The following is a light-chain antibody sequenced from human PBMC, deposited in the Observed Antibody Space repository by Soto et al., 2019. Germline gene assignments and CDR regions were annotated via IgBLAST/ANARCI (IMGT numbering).Light chain of an antibody. Sequence: EIVLTQSPGTRSLSPGEMDTPSGRASRTFTNTYLAWYQQKPGQAPRLLIFDASTRATGIPDRFSGSGSGTYFTLTISRLEPADFAVYCCQLYGVSPKTFGQGTNVEVK. CDR3: QLYGVSPKT. CDR2: DAS. V-gene: IGKV3-20*01. J-gene: IGKJ1*01. CDR1: RTFTNTY.